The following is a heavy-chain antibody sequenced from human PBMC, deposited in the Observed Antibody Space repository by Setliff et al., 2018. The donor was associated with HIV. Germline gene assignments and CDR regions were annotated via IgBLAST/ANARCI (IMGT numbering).Heavy chain of an antibody. CDR2: INHSGGT. J-gene: IGHJ3*01. Sequence: SETLSLTCAVYGRSFSGYYWNWIRQSPGKGLEWIGEINHSGGTNYNPSLKSRVTMSIDTSKNQFSLNVSSVTAADTAVYYCARGWGHDGFDFWGQGKMVTVSS. CDR1: GRSFSGYY. CDR3: ARGWGHDGFDF. D-gene: IGHD7-27*01. V-gene: IGHV4-34*01.